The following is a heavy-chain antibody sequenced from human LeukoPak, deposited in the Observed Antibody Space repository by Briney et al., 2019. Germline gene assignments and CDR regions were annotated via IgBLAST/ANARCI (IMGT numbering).Heavy chain of an antibody. V-gene: IGHV4-34*01. CDR2: INHSGST. CDR1: GGSFSGYY. CDR3: ARGQGYCSSTSCRNWFDP. J-gene: IGHJ5*02. D-gene: IGHD2-2*01. Sequence: SETLSLTCAVYGGSFSGYYWSWIRQPPGKGLEWIGEINHSGSTNYNPSLKSRVTISVDTSKNLFSLKLSSVTAADTAVYYCARGQGYCSSTSCRNWFDPWGQGTLVTVSS.